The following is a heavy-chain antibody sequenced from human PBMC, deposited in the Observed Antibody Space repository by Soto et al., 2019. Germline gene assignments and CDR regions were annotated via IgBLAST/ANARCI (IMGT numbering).Heavy chain of an antibody. CDR3: SRDRPNSSSWYPTFDY. Sequence: QVQLVESGGGVVQPGRSLRLSCAASGFTFSSYAMHWVRQAPGKGLEWVAVISYDGSNKYYTDSVKGRFTISRDNSKNTMYLQMNSLRAEDTAVYYCSRDRPNSSSWYPTFDYWGQGTLVTVSS. V-gene: IGHV3-30-3*01. J-gene: IGHJ4*02. D-gene: IGHD6-13*01. CDR2: ISYDGSNK. CDR1: GFTFSSYA.